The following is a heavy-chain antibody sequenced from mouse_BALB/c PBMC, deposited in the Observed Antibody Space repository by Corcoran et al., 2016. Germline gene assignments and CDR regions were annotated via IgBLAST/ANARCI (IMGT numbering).Heavy chain of an antibody. J-gene: IGHJ4*01. Sequence: EVQLQQSGPELVKPGASVKMSCKASGYTFTSYVMHWVKQKPGQGLEWIGYINPYNDGTKYNEKFKGKATLTSDKSSSTAYMELSSLTSEDSAVYYCARKTARASGAMDYWGQGTSVTVSS. D-gene: IGHD3-2*01. V-gene: IGHV1S136*01. CDR2: INPYNDGT. CDR3: ARKTARASGAMDY. CDR1: GYTFTSYV.